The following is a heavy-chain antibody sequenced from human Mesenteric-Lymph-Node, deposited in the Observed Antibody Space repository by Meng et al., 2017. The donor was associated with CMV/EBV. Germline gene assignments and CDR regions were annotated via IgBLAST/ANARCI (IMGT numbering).Heavy chain of an antibody. CDR1: SYTFTDYS. CDR2: SSTCNGNT. J-gene: IGHJ5*02. V-gene: IGHV1-18*04. Sequence: GACQASSYTFTDYSITWVRPAPGQGLEWMAWSSTCNGNTNYVPKLQGRVTVTTDTSTSTVYMELRSLRSDDTDIYCCARGRWGFDPWGQGTLVTVSS. CDR3: ARGRWGFDP. D-gene: IGHD5-24*01.